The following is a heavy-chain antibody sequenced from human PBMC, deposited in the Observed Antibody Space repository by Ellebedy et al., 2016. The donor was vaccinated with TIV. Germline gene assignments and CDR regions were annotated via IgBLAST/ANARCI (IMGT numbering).Heavy chain of an antibody. J-gene: IGHJ4*02. CDR1: GFTFSTYA. D-gene: IGHD3-10*01. CDR2: ISGNGGST. V-gene: IGHV3-64D*09. Sequence: PGGSLRLSCSGSGFTFSTYAMHWVRQAPGKGLEYVSAISGNGGSTYYADSVKGRFTISRDNSQNSLYLQMSSLRAEDTAVYYCANHASGSVPLLSYWGQGTLVTVSS. CDR3: ANHASGSVPLLSY.